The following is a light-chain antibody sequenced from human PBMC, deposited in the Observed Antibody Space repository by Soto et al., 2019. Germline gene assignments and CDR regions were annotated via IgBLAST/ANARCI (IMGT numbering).Light chain of an antibody. Sequence: NFMLTQPHSVSESPGKTVTISCTRSSGSIASNYVQWYQQRPGSAPTTVIYEDNQRPSGVPDRFSGSIDSSSNSASHTISGLQTEDEADYYCQSYDDSNQVFGGGTKLTVL. J-gene: IGLJ2*01. CDR2: EDN. CDR1: SGSIASNY. CDR3: QSYDDSNQV. V-gene: IGLV6-57*04.